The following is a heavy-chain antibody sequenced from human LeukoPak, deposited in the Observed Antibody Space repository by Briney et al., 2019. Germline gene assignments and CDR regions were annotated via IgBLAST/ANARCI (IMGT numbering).Heavy chain of an antibody. Sequence: GGSLRLSCAASGFTFSSYGMHWVRQAPGKGLEWVAVISYDGSNKYYAESVKGRFTISRDNSKNTLYLQMNSLRAEDTAVYYCAKDGSAYYDFWSGYSTGYYYYGMDVWGQGTTVTVSS. CDR3: AKDGSAYYDFWSGYSTGYYYYGMDV. D-gene: IGHD3-3*01. CDR2: ISYDGSNK. CDR1: GFTFSSYG. V-gene: IGHV3-30*18. J-gene: IGHJ6*02.